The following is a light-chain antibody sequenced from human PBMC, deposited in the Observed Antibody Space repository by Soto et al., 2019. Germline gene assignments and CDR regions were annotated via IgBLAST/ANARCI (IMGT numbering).Light chain of an antibody. CDR2: GAS. V-gene: IGKV3-15*01. CDR1: QSVVTN. Sequence: EIVMTPSPATLSVSPVERATLSCRASQSVVTNLAWYRQKPGQAPRLLIFGASTRATGIPARFSGGGSGTEFTLTITSLQSEDFAVYYCQQYDIWPRTFGQGTKVDI. CDR3: QQYDIWPRT. J-gene: IGKJ1*01.